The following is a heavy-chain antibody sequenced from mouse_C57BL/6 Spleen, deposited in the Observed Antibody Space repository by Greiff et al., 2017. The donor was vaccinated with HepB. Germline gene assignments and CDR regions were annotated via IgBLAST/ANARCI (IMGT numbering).Heavy chain of an antibody. D-gene: IGHD1-1*01. Sequence: EVMLVESGGGLVKPGGSLKLSCAASGFTFSSYAMSWVRQTPEKRLEWVATISDGGSYTYYPDNVKGRFTISRDNAKNNLYLQMSHLKSEDTAMYYCARGNYYGSSPYAMDYWGQGTSVTVSS. CDR1: GFTFSSYA. CDR3: ARGNYYGSSPYAMDY. J-gene: IGHJ4*01. CDR2: ISDGGSYT. V-gene: IGHV5-4*03.